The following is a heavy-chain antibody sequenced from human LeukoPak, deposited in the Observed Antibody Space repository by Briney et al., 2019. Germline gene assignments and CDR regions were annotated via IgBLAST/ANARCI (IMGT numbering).Heavy chain of an antibody. CDR1: GDSVSSNSAA. D-gene: IGHD3-22*01. CDR3: ARGGATYYYDSSGYYSPHSRGYYYYYMDV. Sequence: SQTLSLTCAISGDSVSSNSAAWNWIRQSPSRGLEWLGRTYYRSKWYNDYAVSVKSRITINPDTSKNQFSLQLNSVTPEDTAVYYCARGGATYYYDSSGYYSPHSRGYYYYYMDVWGKGTTVTVSS. V-gene: IGHV6-1*01. CDR2: TYYRSKWYN. J-gene: IGHJ6*03.